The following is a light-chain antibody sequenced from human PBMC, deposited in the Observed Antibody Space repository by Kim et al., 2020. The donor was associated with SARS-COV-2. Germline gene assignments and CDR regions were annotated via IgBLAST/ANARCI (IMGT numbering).Light chain of an antibody. V-gene: IGKV1-5*03. CDR2: RAS. J-gene: IGKJ1*01. CDR1: QNVNIW. CDR3: QQHNTYWT. Sequence: DIQKTQSPSTLSASVGDRVTITCRASQNVNIWLAWYQQKPGKAPKLLIYRASSLNSGVPSRFSGSGSGTEFTLTISSLQPDDFATYYCQQHNTYWTFGQGTKVDIK.